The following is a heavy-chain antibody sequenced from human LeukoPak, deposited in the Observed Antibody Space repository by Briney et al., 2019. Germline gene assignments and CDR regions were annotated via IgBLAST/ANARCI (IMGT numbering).Heavy chain of an antibody. D-gene: IGHD1-26*01. V-gene: IGHV3-30-3*01. Sequence: TGGSLRLSCIASGFTLSNYALHWVRQTPGKGLEWVAVISYDGSNKYYADSVKGRFNISRDNSKNTLYLQMSCLSPEDTAVYYCARDEYSGSWFDSWGQGTLVTVSS. CDR2: ISYDGSNK. J-gene: IGHJ5*01. CDR3: ARDEYSGSWFDS. CDR1: GFTLSNYA.